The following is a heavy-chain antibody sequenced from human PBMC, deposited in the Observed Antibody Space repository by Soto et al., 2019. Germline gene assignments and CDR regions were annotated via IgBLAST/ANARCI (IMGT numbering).Heavy chain of an antibody. CDR2: IRSKANSYAT. D-gene: IGHD4-4*01. V-gene: IGHV3-73*01. J-gene: IGHJ6*02. Sequence: GGSLRLSXAASGFTFSGSAMHWVRQASGKGLEWVGRIRSKANSYATAYAASVKGRFTISRDDSKNTAYLQMNSLKTEDTAVYYCTIIHPSDYSNYLGGYYGMDVWGQGTTVTVSS. CDR1: GFTFSGSA. CDR3: TIIHPSDYSNYLGGYYGMDV.